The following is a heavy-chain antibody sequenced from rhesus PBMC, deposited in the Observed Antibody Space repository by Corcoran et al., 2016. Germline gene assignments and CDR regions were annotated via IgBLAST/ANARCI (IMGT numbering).Heavy chain of an antibody. CDR2: INGNSRST. CDR1: GGSFSSYW. CDR3: ARPMAYYSSGFDY. D-gene: IGHD6-31*01. J-gene: IGHJ4*01. Sequence: QVQLQESGPGLVKPSETLSLTCAVSGGSFSSYWWSWIRQPPGKGLEWIGEINGNSRSTNYNPSLKSRVTISKDASKNQFSLKLSSVTAADTAVYYCARPMAYYSSGFDYWGQGVLVTVSS. V-gene: IGHV4-80*01.